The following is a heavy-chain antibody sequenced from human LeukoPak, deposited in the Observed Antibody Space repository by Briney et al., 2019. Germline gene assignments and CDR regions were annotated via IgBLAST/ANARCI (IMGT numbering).Heavy chain of an antibody. CDR1: GGSITSDH. V-gene: IGHV4-59*08. CDR2: ISYRGST. D-gene: IGHD3-16*02. CDR3: ARVRGLGVITPYLDY. J-gene: IGHJ4*02. Sequence: PSETLSLTCTVSGGSITSDHWSWIRQPPGKGLEWIGCISYRGSTNYNPSLKSRITISVNTSKNHFSLKLSSVTAADTAVYYCARVRGLGVITPYLDYWGQGTLVTVSS.